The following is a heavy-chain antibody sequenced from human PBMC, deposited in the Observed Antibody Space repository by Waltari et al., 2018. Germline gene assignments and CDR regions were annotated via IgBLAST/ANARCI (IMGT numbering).Heavy chain of an antibody. CDR3: TRDVTGYYYFDL. V-gene: IGHV3-53*01. CDR1: GFTGSSHY. Sequence: EVQLVESGGGWIQPGGSLRLSCAASGFTGSSHYMNWVRQAPGKGLEWVSVINSGGDTHYADSVKGRFTISRDNSKNTVYLQMNTLRAEDTALYYCTRDVTGYYYFDLWGRGTLVTVSS. J-gene: IGHJ2*01. CDR2: INSGGDT.